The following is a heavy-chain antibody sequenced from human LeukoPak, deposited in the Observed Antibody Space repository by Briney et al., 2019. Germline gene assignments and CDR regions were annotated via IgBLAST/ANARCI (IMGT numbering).Heavy chain of an antibody. CDR2: IYYSGST. V-gene: IGHV4-39*01. Sequence: SETLSLTCTVSGGSISSSSYYWGWIRQPPGKGLEWIGSIYYSGSTYYNPSLKSRVTISVDTSKNQFSLKLSSVTAADTAVYYCASEAGIAALPNAFDIWGQGTMVTVSS. J-gene: IGHJ3*02. D-gene: IGHD6-6*01. CDR3: ASEAGIAALPNAFDI. CDR1: GGSISSSSYY.